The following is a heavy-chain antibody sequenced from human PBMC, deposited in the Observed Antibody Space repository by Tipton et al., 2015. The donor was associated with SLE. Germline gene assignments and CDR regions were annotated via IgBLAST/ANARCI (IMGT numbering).Heavy chain of an antibody. CDR3: ARLAGHSFDI. CDR1: EFMFSYFE. Sequence: SLRLSCAASEFMFSYFEMNWVRQAPGKGLEWVSYISGSGTTTYYADSVKGRFTISRDNAKNSLYLQMDSLRVEDTAVYYCARLAGHSFDIWGQGTVVTVSS. V-gene: IGHV3-48*03. CDR2: ISGSGTTT. J-gene: IGHJ3*02.